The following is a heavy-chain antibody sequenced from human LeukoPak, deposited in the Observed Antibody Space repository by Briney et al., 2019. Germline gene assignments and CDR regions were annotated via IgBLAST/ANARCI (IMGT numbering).Heavy chain of an antibody. V-gene: IGHV4-30-4*01. J-gene: IGHJ4*02. D-gene: IGHD3-10*01. CDR3: ARDHRYYRVEY. Sequence: SETLSLTCTVSGGSISSGDYYWSWIRQPPGKGLEWIGYIYYSGSTYYNPSLKSRVTISLDTSKNQFSLKLSSVTAADTAVYYCARDHRYYRVEYWGQGTLVTVSS. CDR2: IYYSGST. CDR1: GGSISSGDYY.